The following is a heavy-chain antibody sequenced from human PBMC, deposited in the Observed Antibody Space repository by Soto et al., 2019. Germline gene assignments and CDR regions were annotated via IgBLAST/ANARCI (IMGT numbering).Heavy chain of an antibody. V-gene: IGHV1-18*01. D-gene: IGHD3-10*01. CDR2: INVYNGNT. CDR1: GYTFTNYG. CDR3: ARGVGSGSYYNQYNWYDP. J-gene: IGHJ5*02. Sequence: QVQLVQSGGEVKKPGASVKVSCKASGYTFTNYGISWVRQAPGQGLEWMGWINVYNGNTKSAQKVQGRVTMTTDTCTRTAKMELRSLRSDDTAVYYCARGVGSGSYYNQYNWYDPLGQGTLVTVSS.